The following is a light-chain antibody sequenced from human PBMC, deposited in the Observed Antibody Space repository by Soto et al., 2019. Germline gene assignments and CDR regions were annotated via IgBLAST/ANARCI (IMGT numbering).Light chain of an antibody. V-gene: IGKV3-20*01. CDR2: GAS. CDR1: QSVSSSY. J-gene: IGKJ5*01. Sequence: EIVLTQSPATLSKTPGERATLSCRASQSVSSSYLAWYQQKPGQAPRLLIYGASSRATGIPDRFSGSGSGTDFTLTISRLEPEDFAVYYCQQYGSSITFGQGTRLEIK. CDR3: QQYGSSIT.